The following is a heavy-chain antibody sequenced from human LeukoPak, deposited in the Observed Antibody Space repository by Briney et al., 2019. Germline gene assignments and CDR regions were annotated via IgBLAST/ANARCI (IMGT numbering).Heavy chain of an antibody. CDR3: ASWDPLYDAFDI. Sequence: ASVKVSCKASGGTFSSYAISWVRQAPGQGLEWMGGIIPIFGTANYAQKFQGRVTITTDESTSTAYMELSSLRSEDTAVYYCASWDPLYDAFDIWGQGTMVTVSS. D-gene: IGHD1-26*01. J-gene: IGHJ3*02. CDR1: GGTFSSYA. V-gene: IGHV1-69*05. CDR2: IIPIFGTA.